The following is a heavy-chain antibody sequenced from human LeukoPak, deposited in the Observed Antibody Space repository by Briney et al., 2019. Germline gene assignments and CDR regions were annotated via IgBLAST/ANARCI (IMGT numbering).Heavy chain of an antibody. D-gene: IGHD4-23*01. CDR2: ISSSSSYI. Sequence: GSLRLSCAASGFTFSSYSMNWVRQAPGKGLEWVSSISSSSSYIYYADSVKGRFTISRDNAKNSLYLQMNSLRAEDTAVYYCAKERKLLPFDCWGQGTLVTVSS. CDR3: AKERKLLPFDC. J-gene: IGHJ4*02. CDR1: GFTFSSYS. V-gene: IGHV3-21*01.